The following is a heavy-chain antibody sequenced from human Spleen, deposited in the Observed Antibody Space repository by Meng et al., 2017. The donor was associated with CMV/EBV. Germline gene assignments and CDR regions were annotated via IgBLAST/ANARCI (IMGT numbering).Heavy chain of an antibody. CDR3: AREFSTGYSSSL. Sequence: ETLSLTCAASGFNFNGYSMNWVRQAPGKGLEWVSYISISSTTTYYADSVKGRFTISRDNDKNLVYLQMNSLRAEDTGVYYCAREFSTGYSSSLWGQGTLVTVSS. J-gene: IGHJ4*02. CDR2: ISISSTTT. D-gene: IGHD6-13*01. V-gene: IGHV3-48*04. CDR1: GFNFNGYS.